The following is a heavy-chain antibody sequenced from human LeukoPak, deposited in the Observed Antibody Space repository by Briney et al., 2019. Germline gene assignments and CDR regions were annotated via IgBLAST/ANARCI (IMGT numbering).Heavy chain of an antibody. CDR2: IYYSGST. V-gene: IGHV4-31*03. J-gene: IGHJ5*02. Sequence: SETLSLTCTVSGGSISSGGYYWSWIRQHPGKGLEWIGYIYYSGSTYYNPSLKSRVTISVDTSKNQFSLKLSSVTAADTAVYYCARVQRGGSGYPNGSLWFDPWGQGTPVTVSS. D-gene: IGHD3-22*01. CDR1: GGSISSGGYY. CDR3: ARVQRGGSGYPNGSLWFDP.